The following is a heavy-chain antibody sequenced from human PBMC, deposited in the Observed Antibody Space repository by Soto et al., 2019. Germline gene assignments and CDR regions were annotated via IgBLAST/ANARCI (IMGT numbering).Heavy chain of an antibody. CDR2: VYHSGTT. CDR1: GGSVTTSKW. CDR3: ARARVTVAARPDAFDV. D-gene: IGHD6-6*01. J-gene: IGHJ3*01. Sequence: QVLLQEPGPGLVKPSGTLSLTCTVSGGSVTTSKWWSWVRQTPGKGLEWIGEVYHSGTTNYNPSLEGRGTIAVDKSNNQFSLRLTSVTAADTAIYFCARARVTVAARPDAFDVWGQGTLVTVSS. V-gene: IGHV4-4*02.